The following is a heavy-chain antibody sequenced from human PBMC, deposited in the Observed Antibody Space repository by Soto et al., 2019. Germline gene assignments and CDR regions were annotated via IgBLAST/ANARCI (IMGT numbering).Heavy chain of an antibody. CDR1: GFTFRSYG. CDR2: ISYDGSNK. Sequence: QVQLVESGGGVVQPGRSLRLSCAASGFTFRSYGMHWVRQAPGKGLEWVAVISYDGSNKYYADSVKGRFTISRDNSKNTLYLQMNSLRAEDTAVYYCAKSYYYDAFDYWGQGTLVTVSS. J-gene: IGHJ4*02. V-gene: IGHV3-30*18. CDR3: AKSYYYDAFDY. D-gene: IGHD1-26*01.